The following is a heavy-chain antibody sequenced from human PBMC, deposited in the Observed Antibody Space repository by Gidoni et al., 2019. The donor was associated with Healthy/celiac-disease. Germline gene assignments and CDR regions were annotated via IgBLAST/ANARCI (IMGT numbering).Heavy chain of an antibody. CDR3: ARLWATTVVTPDDAFDI. CDR2: IYYSGSP. Sequence: QLQLQESAPGLVKPSETLSLTCTVSGGSISSSSYYWGWIRQPPGKGLEWIGSIYYSGSPYYNPSLKSRVTISVDTSKNQFSLKLSSVTAADTAVYYCARLWATTVVTPDDAFDIWGQGTMVTVSS. CDR1: GGSISSSSYY. D-gene: IGHD4-17*01. J-gene: IGHJ3*02. V-gene: IGHV4-39*01.